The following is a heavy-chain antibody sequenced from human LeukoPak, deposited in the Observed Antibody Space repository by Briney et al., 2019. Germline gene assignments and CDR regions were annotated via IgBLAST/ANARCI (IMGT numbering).Heavy chain of an antibody. J-gene: IGHJ4*02. CDR2: ISSSSSYI. Sequence: GGSLRLSCAASGFTFSSYSMNWVRQAPGKGLVWVSSISSSSSYIYYADSVKGRFTISSDNAKNSLYLQMNSLRAEDTAVYYCARGILTGYTLYYFDYWGQGTLVTVSS. CDR1: GFTFSSYS. CDR3: ARGILTGYTLYYFDY. D-gene: IGHD3-9*01. V-gene: IGHV3-21*01.